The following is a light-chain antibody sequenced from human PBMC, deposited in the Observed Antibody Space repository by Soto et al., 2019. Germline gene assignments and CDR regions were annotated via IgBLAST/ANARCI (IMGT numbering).Light chain of an antibody. CDR2: KAS. V-gene: IGKV1-5*03. CDR3: QQYHSYWT. CDR1: QTISDW. Sequence: DIQMTQSPSTLSASIGDRVTITCRASQTISDWLAWHQQKPGKAPKLLIYKASTLKSGVPSRFSGSGSGTEFTLTISSLQPDDFATYYCQQYHSYWTFGQGTKVDIK. J-gene: IGKJ1*01.